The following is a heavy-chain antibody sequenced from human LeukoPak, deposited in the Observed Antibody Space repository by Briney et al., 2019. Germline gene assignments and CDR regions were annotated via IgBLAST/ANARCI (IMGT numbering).Heavy chain of an antibody. D-gene: IGHD5-12*01. V-gene: IGHV4-61*01. J-gene: IGHJ4*02. CDR1: DGSVSSGSYY. CDR2: IYDSGNT. Sequence: SETLSLTCSVSDGSVSSGSYYLNWIRQPPGKGLEWIGQIYDSGNTNYNPSLKSRVTMSVDTSKNQVSLKLSSVTAADTAVYYCARGRGWLPPGWGQGTLVTVSS. CDR3: ARGRGWLPPG.